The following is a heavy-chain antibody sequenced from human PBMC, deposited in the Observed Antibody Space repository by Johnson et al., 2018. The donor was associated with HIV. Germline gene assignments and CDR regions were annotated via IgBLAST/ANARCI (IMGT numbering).Heavy chain of an antibody. J-gene: IGHJ3*01. CDR3: ARGSRYTYDNDDAYLLHAFDF. CDR1: GFTVSSDY. V-gene: IGHV3-66*02. CDR2: IYSGGTT. Sequence: VQLVESGGGVVQPGRSLRLSCAVSGFTVSSDYMSWVRQAPGKGLEWVSVIYSGGTTYYADSVKGRFTISRDTSKNTLYLQMNSLRVEDTAVYYCARGSRYTYDNDDAYLLHAFDFWGQGTMVTVSS. D-gene: IGHD3-22*01.